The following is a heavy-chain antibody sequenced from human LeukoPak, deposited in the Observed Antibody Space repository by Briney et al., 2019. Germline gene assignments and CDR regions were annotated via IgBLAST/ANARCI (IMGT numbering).Heavy chain of an antibody. CDR1: GGTFSSYA. CDR3: AATGTTTGHYYYYYMDV. Sequence: ASVKVSCKASGGTFSSYAISWVRQAPGQGLEWMGRIIPILGIANYAQKFQGRVTITSDKSTSTAYMELSSLRSEDTAVYYCAATGTTTGHYYYYYMDVWGQGTLVTVSS. CDR2: IIPILGIA. J-gene: IGHJ6*03. D-gene: IGHD1-7*01. V-gene: IGHV1-69*04.